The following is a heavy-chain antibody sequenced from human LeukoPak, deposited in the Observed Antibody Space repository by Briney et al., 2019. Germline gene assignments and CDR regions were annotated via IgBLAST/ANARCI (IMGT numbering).Heavy chain of an antibody. D-gene: IGHD4-17*01. CDR2: ISAYNGNT. CDR1: GYTFTSYG. CDR3: ATPSDYGDYSMAGAFDI. Sequence: GASVKVSCKASGYTFTSYGISGLRQAPGQGLDWMGWISAYNGNTNYAQKLQGRVTMTTDTSTSTAYMELRSLRSDDTAVYYCATPSDYGDYSMAGAFDIWGQGTMVTVSS. V-gene: IGHV1-18*01. J-gene: IGHJ3*02.